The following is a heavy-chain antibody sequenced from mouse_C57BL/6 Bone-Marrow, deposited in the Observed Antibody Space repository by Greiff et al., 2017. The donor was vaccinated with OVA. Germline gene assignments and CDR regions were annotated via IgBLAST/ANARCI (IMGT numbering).Heavy chain of an antibody. CDR1: GYAFSSSW. CDR3: ARRYYARGYFDV. V-gene: IGHV1-82*01. CDR2: IYPGDGDT. J-gene: IGHJ1*03. Sequence: QVQLQQSGPELVKPGASVKISCKASGYAFSSSWMNWVKQRPGKGLEWIGRIYPGDGDTNYNGKFKGKATLTADKSSSTAYMQLNSLTSEDSAVYFCARRYYARGYFDVWGTGTTVTVSS. D-gene: IGHD1-1*01.